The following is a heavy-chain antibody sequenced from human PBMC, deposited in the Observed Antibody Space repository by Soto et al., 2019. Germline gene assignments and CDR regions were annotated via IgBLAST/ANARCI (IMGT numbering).Heavy chain of an antibody. CDR1: GYTFTSYG. J-gene: IGHJ3*02. CDR2: ISAYNGNT. V-gene: IGHV1-18*01. D-gene: IGHD3-22*01. CDR3: ARDLKQYYYDSSGYYYFPDRHNDAFDI. Sequence: QVQLVQSGAEVKKPGASVKVSCKASGYTFTSYGISWVRQAPGQGLEWMGWISAYNGNTNYAQKLQGRVTMTTDTSTRTAYMELRSLRSDDTAVYYCARDLKQYYYDSSGYYYFPDRHNDAFDIWGQVTMVTVSS.